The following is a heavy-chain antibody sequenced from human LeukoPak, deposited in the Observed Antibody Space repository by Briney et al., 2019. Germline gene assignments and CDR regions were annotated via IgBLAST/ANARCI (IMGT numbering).Heavy chain of an antibody. CDR1: GGSLSDYF. CDR2: ISHSGST. CDR3: VTYYYGSSAPKRNY. V-gene: IGHV4-34*01. J-gene: IGHJ4*02. D-gene: IGHD3-22*01. Sequence: SETLSLTCAVYGGSLSDYFWSWIRQPPGKGLEWIGEISHSGSTTYNPPLRSRVTISGDTSKKQFSLKLSSVTAADTAVYYCVTYYYGSSAPKRNYWGQGILVTVSS.